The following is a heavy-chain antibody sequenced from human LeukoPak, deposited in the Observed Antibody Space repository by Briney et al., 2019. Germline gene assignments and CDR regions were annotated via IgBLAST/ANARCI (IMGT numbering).Heavy chain of an antibody. V-gene: IGHV3-20*04. J-gene: IGHJ4*02. CDR3: ARDGGSWEEFDY. Sequence: GGSLRLFCAASGFTFDDYDMLWVTQASGKGLEWVSGINWNGGSTGYEDSVEVRFSISRDNAKNSLYLQMSSLRAEDTALYYCARDGGSWEEFDYWGQGTLVTVSS. D-gene: IGHD6-13*01. CDR2: INWNGGST. CDR1: GFTFDDYD.